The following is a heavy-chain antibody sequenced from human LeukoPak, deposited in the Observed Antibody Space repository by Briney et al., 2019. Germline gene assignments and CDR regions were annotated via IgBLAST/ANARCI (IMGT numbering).Heavy chain of an antibody. CDR3: ARDSVDGYLDY. CDR2: MNPNSGNT. Sequence: GASVKVSCKASGYTFSSYGISWLRQATGQGLEWMGWMNPNSGNTGYAQKFQGRVTITRNTSISTAYMELSSLRSEDTAVYYCARDSVDGYLDYWGQGTLVTVSS. V-gene: IGHV1-8*03. D-gene: IGHD6-19*01. J-gene: IGHJ4*02. CDR1: GYTFSSYG.